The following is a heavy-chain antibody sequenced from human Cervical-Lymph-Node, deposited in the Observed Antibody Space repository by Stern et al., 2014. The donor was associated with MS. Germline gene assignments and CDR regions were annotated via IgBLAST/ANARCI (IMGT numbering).Heavy chain of an antibody. CDR1: GGSITTYY. D-gene: IGHD5-12*01. V-gene: IGHV4-59*01. Sequence: LQLQESGPGLVKPSETLSLTCLISGGSITTYYWSWVRQPPGKGLEWIGYIYYSGNTNYNPSLKSRVAMSVDTSKNQFSLKLGSVTAADTAVYYCARDDGYSGYDSWGQGILVTVSS. CDR3: ARDDGYSGYDS. J-gene: IGHJ4*02. CDR2: IYYSGNT.